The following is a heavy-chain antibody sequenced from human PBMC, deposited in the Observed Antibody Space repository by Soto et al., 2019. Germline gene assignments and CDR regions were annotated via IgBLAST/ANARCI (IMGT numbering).Heavy chain of an antibody. V-gene: IGHV3-64*04. J-gene: IGHJ3*02. Sequence: GGSLRLSCSPSGFTFSSYGMHWVRQAPGKGLEYVSGISSNGGSTYYADSVKGRFTISRDNSKNTLYLQMNSLRAEDTAVYYCARVSGYDYAFDIWGQGTMVTVSS. CDR3: ARVSGYDYAFDI. CDR1: GFTFSSYG. CDR2: ISSNGGST. D-gene: IGHD5-12*01.